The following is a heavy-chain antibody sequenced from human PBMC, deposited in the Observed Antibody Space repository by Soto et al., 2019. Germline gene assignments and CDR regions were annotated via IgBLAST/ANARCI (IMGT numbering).Heavy chain of an antibody. V-gene: IGHV3-48*02. J-gene: IGHJ4*02. CDR2: ISTATSDR. CDR1: GFTFSTYG. CDR3: ARGSGGLIGDPVFDY. Sequence: EVQLVESGGGLAQPGGSLRLSCATSGFTFSTYGMNWVRQAPGKGLEWVSYISTATSDRYYADSVKGRFTISRDNAKNSLYLQMNSLRDADTAVYYCARGSGGLIGDPVFDYWGQGTLVTVSS. D-gene: IGHD7-27*01.